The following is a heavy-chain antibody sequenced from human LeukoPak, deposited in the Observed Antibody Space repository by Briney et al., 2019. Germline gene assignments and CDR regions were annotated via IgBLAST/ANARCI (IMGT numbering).Heavy chain of an antibody. CDR1: GGPISSYY. Sequence: PSETLSLTCTVSGGPISSYYWSWIRQPAGKGLEWIGRIYTSGSTNYNPSLKSRVTMSVDTSKNQFSLKLSSVTAADTAVYYCARDGPYVAGLYYYYYMDVWGKGTTVTVSS. V-gene: IGHV4-4*07. CDR3: ARDGPYVAGLYYYYYMDV. CDR2: IYTSGST. D-gene: IGHD6-19*01. J-gene: IGHJ6*03.